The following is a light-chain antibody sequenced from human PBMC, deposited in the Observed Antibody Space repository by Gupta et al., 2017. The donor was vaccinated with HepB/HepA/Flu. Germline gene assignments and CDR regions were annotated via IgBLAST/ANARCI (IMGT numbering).Light chain of an antibody. Sequence: DVVMTQSPLFLPVTLGQPASISCRSRQSLVYSDGTTYLTWFQQSPGQAPRRLLYKGSNRDSGVPDRFSGRGSGTDFTLQINSMEAEDVGVYYCRQCERWPYTSGQATKLEIK. CDR3: RQCERWPYT. CDR2: KGS. V-gene: IGKV2-30*01. CDR1: QSLVYSDGTTY. J-gene: IGKJ2*01.